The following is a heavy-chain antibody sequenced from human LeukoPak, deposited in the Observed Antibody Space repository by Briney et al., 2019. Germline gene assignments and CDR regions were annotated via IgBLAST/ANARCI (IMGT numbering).Heavy chain of an antibody. V-gene: IGHV4-59*08. CDR1: GDSISSYY. CDR2: IYYSGST. D-gene: IGHD3-22*01. J-gene: IGHJ3*02. Sequence: SETLSLTCTVSGDSISSYYWSWIRQPPGKGLEWIGYIYYSGSTNYNPSLKSRVTISVDTSKNHFSLKLSSVTAADTAVYYRARHAHYYDSSGLGTDAFDIWGQGTMVTVSS. CDR3: ARHAHYYDSSGLGTDAFDI.